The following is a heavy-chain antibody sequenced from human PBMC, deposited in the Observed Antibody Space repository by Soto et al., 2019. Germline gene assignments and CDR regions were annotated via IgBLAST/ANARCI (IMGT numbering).Heavy chain of an antibody. CDR2: IVPIVGTT. D-gene: IGHD3-9*01. V-gene: IGHV1-69*05. CDR3: ASLLPLGNRSRYFDWLLRPWDAFDI. J-gene: IGHJ3*02. CDR1: GGTFSSYA. Sequence: ASVKVSCKTPGGTFSSYAISWVRQAPGQGLEWMGGIVPIVGTTTYAQKFQGRVTMTTDTSTRTVYLDLRSLKSEDTAVYYCASLLPLGNRSRYFDWLLRPWDAFDIWGQGTMVTVSS.